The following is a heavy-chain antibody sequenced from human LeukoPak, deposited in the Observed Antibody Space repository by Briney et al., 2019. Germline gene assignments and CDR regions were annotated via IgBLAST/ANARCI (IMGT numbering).Heavy chain of an antibody. CDR1: GFTFSSYE. V-gene: IGHV3-48*03. CDR2: ISSSGSTI. D-gene: IGHD6-19*01. Sequence: GGSLRLSCAASGFTFSSYEMNWVRQAPGKGLEWVSYISSSGSTIYYADSVKGRFTISRDNSKNTLYLQMNSLRAEDTAVYYCAKDGPDSSGWYFDYWGQGTLVTVSS. J-gene: IGHJ4*02. CDR3: AKDGPDSSGWYFDY.